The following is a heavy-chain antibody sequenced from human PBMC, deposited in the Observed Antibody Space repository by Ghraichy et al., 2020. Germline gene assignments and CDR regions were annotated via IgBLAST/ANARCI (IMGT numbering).Heavy chain of an antibody. Sequence: GGSLRLSCAASGFTFSTYWMHWVRQAPGKGLVWVSRINSEGSSTSYADSVKGRFTISRDNAKDTLFLQMNSLRDEDTAVYYCAREGVASAGDIDYWGQGTLVTVSS. D-gene: IGHD6-13*01. J-gene: IGHJ4*02. CDR1: GFTFSTYW. CDR2: INSEGSST. V-gene: IGHV3-74*01. CDR3: AREGVASAGDIDY.